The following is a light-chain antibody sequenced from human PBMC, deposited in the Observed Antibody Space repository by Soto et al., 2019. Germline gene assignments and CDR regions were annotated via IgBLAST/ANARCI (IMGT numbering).Light chain of an antibody. V-gene: IGKV3-20*01. J-gene: IGKJ1*01. CDR3: QQYGSSGT. CDR2: GAS. Sequence: EIVLTQPPCTLSLSPGERATISCRASQSVSNNYLAWYQQKPGQAPRLLIYGASNRATGIPDRLSGSGSGTDFTLTISRMEPEDFAVYYCQQYGSSGTFGQGTKVDIK. CDR1: QSVSNNY.